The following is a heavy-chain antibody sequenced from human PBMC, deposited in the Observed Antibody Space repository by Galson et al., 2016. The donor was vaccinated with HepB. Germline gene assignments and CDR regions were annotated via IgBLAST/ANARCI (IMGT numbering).Heavy chain of an antibody. Sequence: TLSLTCTVSGGSISSRTYFXNWXXXHPXXXLEXXGYIXXDGXXXYNXXLKSRVTFSVDTSQNQFSLXLTSVTAADATGYYCATRFVTTLRGLGSWGPGTLXTVSS. CDR3: ATRFVTTLRGLGS. J-gene: IGHJ5*02. CDR1: GGSISSRTYF. D-gene: IGHD2/OR15-2a*01. V-gene: IGHV4-31*03. CDR2: IXXDGXX.